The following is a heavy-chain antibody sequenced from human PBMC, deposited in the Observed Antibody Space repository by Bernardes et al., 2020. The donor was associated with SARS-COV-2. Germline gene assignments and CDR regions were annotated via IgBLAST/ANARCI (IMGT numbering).Heavy chain of an antibody. Sequence: ASVKVSCKVSGYTLTELSMHWVRQAPGKGLEWMGGFDPEDGETIYAQKFQGRVTMTEDTSTDTAYMELSSLRSEDTAVYYCATSPVVRGVPITLRGDFDYWGKGTLVTVSS. CDR2: FDPEDGET. J-gene: IGHJ4*02. CDR3: ATSPVVRGVPITLRGDFDY. V-gene: IGHV1-24*01. CDR1: GYTLTELS. D-gene: IGHD3-10*01.